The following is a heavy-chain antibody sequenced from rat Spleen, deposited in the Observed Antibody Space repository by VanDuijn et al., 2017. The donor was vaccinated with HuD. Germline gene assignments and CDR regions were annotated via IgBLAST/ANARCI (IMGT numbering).Heavy chain of an antibody. V-gene: IGHV2-13*01. D-gene: IGHD1-7*01. J-gene: IGHJ4*01. CDR1: GFSISSYG. CDR3: TRDGGMYPYGVMDA. CDR2: IWGDGIS. Sequence: QVQLKESGPGLVQPSQTLSLSCTVSGFSISSYGVIWVRQPPGKGLEWMGVIWGDGISNYNSALKSRLSISRDTSKSQVFLKMNSLQTEDTAIYFCTRDGGMYPYGVMDAWGQGASVTVSS.